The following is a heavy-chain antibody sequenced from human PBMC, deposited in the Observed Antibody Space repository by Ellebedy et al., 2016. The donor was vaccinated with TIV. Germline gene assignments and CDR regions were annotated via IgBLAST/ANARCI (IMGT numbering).Heavy chain of an antibody. CDR3: ARGYSYGYPWFDP. J-gene: IGHJ5*02. CDR1: GGSISSYS. D-gene: IGHD5-18*01. V-gene: IGHV4-59*01. Sequence: SETLSLTCTVSGGSISSYSWSWIRQPPGKGLEWIGYIYSSGSTNLNSSLKSRVTISVDTSKNQFSLKLSSVTAADTAVYYCARGYSYGYPWFDPWGQGTLVTVSS. CDR2: IYSSGST.